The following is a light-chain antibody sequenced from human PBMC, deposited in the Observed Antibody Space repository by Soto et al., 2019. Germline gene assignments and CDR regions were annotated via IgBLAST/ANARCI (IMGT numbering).Light chain of an antibody. CDR3: QQYGSSPT. CDR1: QSVSSSY. J-gene: IGKJ1*01. CDR2: GAS. Sequence: EIVLTQSPGTLSLSPGERATLSCRASQSVSSSYLAWYQQKPGQAPRLLIYGASSRATGIPDRFSGSGSGTAFTLNISRLEPEDFAVYYCQQYGSSPTFGQGTKVEIK. V-gene: IGKV3-20*01.